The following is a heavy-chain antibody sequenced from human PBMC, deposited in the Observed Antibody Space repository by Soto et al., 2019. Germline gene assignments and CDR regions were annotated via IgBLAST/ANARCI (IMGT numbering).Heavy chain of an antibody. Sequence: SETLSLTCTVSGGSISSSSYYWGWIRQPPGKGLEWIGRIYYSGSTYYNPSLKSRVTISVDTSKNQFSLKLSSVTAADTAVYYCARGAFGYYYGMDVWGQVTTVTVSS. D-gene: IGHD3-16*01. J-gene: IGHJ6*02. V-gene: IGHV4-39*01. CDR2: IYYSGST. CDR1: GGSISSSSYY. CDR3: ARGAFGYYYGMDV.